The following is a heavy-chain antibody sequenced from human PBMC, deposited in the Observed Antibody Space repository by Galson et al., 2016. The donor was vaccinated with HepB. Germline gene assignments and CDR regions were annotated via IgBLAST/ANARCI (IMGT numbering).Heavy chain of an antibody. CDR3: AKIYSQGYYDSSGVYSYFDY. J-gene: IGHJ4*02. V-gene: IGHV3-23*01. CDR1: GFTFTSYA. Sequence: SLRLSCAASGFTFTSYAMSWVRQAPGKGLEWVSAISGSGTNTYYADSVKGRFTISRDISKNTLYLQMNSLRAEDTAVYYCAKIYSQGYYDSSGVYSYFDYWGQGTLVTVSS. CDR2: ISGSGTNT. D-gene: IGHD3-22*01.